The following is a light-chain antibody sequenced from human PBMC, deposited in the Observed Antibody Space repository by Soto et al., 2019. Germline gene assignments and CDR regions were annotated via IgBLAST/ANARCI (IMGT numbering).Light chain of an antibody. J-gene: IGLJ2*01. Sequence: QSALTQPASVSGSLGQSITISCTGTSNDVGGYNYVSWYQQHPGKAPKLMIYGVSNRPSGVSNRFSASKSGNTAFLTISGLQAEDEADYYCSSYTRRNTVVFGGGTKVTVL. V-gene: IGLV2-14*01. CDR3: SSYTRRNTVV. CDR2: GVS. CDR1: SNDVGGYNY.